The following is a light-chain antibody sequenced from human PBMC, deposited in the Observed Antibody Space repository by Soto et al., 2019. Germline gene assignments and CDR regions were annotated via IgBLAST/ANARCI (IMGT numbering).Light chain of an antibody. V-gene: IGLV2-8*01. J-gene: IGLJ3*02. Sequence: QSALTQPPSASGSPGQSVTISCTGTSNDVGGYKYVSWYQQHPGKAPKLLIFGVSNRPSGVPDRFSGSKSGNTASLTVSGLQAEDEADYHCSSYAGNNKTWVFGGGTKLTVL. CDR3: SSYAGNNKTWV. CDR1: SNDVGGYKY. CDR2: GVS.